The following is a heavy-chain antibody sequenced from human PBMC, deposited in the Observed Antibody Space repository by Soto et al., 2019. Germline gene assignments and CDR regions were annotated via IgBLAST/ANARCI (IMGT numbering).Heavy chain of an antibody. CDR1: GGSFSGYY. V-gene: IGHV4-34*01. CDR2: INHSGST. CDR3: ARNVPAATY. D-gene: IGHD2-2*01. Sequence: SETLSLTCAVYGGSFSGYYWSWIRQPPGKGLEWIGEINHSGSTNYNPSLKSRVTISVDTSKNQFSLKLSSVTAADTAVYYCARNVPAATYWGQGTLVTVSS. J-gene: IGHJ4*02.